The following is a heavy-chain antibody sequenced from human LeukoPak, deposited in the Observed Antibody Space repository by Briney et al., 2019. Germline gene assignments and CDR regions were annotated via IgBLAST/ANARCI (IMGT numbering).Heavy chain of an antibody. CDR1: GFTFSSYG. CDR2: IWYDGSNK. CDR3: ASPYTAMDLTDY. J-gene: IGHJ4*02. V-gene: IGHV3-33*01. Sequence: PGGSLRLSCAASGFTFSSYGMHWVRQAPGKGLEWVAVIWYDGSNKYYADSVKGRFTISRDNSENTLYLQMNSLRAEDTAVYYCASPYTAMDLTDYWGQGTLVTVSS. D-gene: IGHD5-18*01.